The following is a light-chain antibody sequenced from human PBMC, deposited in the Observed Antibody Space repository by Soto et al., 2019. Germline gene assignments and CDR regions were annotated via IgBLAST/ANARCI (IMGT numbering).Light chain of an antibody. CDR3: QQSDSLPPT. CDR1: QDINNF. J-gene: IGKJ4*02. CDR2: DAI. V-gene: IGKV1-33*01. Sequence: DIQMTQSPSSLSASVGDRVNITCQASQDINNFLHWYEQRPGKAPKLLIYDAIKLDTGVPSRFSGSGSGTQFTFTISILQPEDIATYFCQQSDSLPPTFGGGTKVEI.